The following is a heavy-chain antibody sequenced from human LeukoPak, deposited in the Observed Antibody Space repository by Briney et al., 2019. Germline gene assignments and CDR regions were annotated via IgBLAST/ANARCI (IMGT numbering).Heavy chain of an antibody. D-gene: IGHD4-17*01. CDR1: GGSINSYY. CDR3: AREYGDFDY. V-gene: IGHV4-4*07. CDR2: ISSSRGT. J-gene: IGHJ4*02. Sequence: SETLSLTCTVSGGSINSYYWSWIRQPAGKGLEWIGRISSSRGTNYNPSLRSRVTMSIDTSKNQFSLKLNSVTAADTAVYYCAREYGDFDYWGQGTLVTVSS.